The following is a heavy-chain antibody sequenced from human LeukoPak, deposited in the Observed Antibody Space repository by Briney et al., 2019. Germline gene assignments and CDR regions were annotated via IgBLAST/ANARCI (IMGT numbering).Heavy chain of an antibody. CDR1: GYTFTGYY. Sequence: ASVKVSCKASGYTFTGYYMHWVRQAPGQELEWMGWINPNSGGTNYAQKFQGRVTMTRDTSISTAYMELSRLRSDDTAVYYCSKDSGDYDSSGYYGWGQGTLVTVSS. V-gene: IGHV1-2*02. J-gene: IGHJ4*02. CDR3: SKDSGDYDSSGYYG. CDR2: INPNSGGT. D-gene: IGHD3-22*01.